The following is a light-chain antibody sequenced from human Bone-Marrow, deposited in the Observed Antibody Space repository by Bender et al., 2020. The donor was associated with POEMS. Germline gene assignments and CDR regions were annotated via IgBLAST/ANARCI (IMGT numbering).Light chain of an antibody. CDR3: CSSTGTYTSI. J-gene: IGLJ2*01. CDR2: DVN. V-gene: IGLV2-11*01. Sequence: QSALTQPRSVSGSPGQSVTISCTGTSIDVGAYNSVSWYQQYPDKAPKLIIFDVNKRPSGVPKRFSGSKSDNTASLTISGLQADDEADYYCCSSTGTYTSIFGGGTRLTVL. CDR1: SIDVGAYNS.